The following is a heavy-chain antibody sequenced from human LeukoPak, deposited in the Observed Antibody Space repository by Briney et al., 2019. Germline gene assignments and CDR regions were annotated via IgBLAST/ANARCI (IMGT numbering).Heavy chain of an antibody. CDR2: ISAYNGNT. J-gene: IGHJ4*02. V-gene: IGHV1-18*01. Sequence: ASVKVSCKASGYTFTSYGISWVRQAPGQGLEWMGWISAYNGNTNYAQKLQGRVTMTTDTSTSTAYMELRSLRSDDTAVYYCARGLYCSGGSCIEYYFDYWGQGTLVTVSS. D-gene: IGHD2-15*01. CDR3: ARGLYCSGGSCIEYYFDY. CDR1: GYTFTSYG.